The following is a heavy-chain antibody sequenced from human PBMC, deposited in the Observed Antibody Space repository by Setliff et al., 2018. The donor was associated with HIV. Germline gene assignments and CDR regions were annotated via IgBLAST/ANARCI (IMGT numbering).Heavy chain of an antibody. J-gene: IGHJ4*02. D-gene: IGHD6-19*01. CDR2: IKQDGSEK. V-gene: IGHV3-7*03. Sequence: GESLKISCAASGFTFSSYWMSWVRQAPGKGLEWVANIKQDGSEKYYVDSVKGRFTISRDNAKNSLYLQMNSLRAEDTAVYYCARTVTAIHTSGWYSFFDYWGQGTLVTVSS. CDR1: GFTFSSYW. CDR3: ARTVTAIHTSGWYSFFDY.